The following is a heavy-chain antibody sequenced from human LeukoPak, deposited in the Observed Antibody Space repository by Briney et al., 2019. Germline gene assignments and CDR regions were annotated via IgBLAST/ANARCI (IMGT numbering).Heavy chain of an antibody. V-gene: IGHV3-20*04. Sequence: GGSLRLSWAASGFSFDDYDMAWLRQAPGKGLEWVSDIDWKGRPTSYADSVKGRFTISRDNAQKSLYLQMDSLRAEDTALYYCAREVYRIGVGGFDPWGQGTLVIVSS. J-gene: IGHJ5*02. CDR1: GFSFDDYD. D-gene: IGHD6-19*01. CDR2: IDWKGRPT. CDR3: AREVYRIGVGGFDP.